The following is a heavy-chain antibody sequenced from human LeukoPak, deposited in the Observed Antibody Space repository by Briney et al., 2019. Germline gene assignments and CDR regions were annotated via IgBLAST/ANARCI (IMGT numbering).Heavy chain of an antibody. CDR1: GYTLTELS. V-gene: IGHV1-24*01. J-gene: IGHJ6*03. Sequence: ASVKVSCKVSGYTLTELSMHWVRQAPGKGLEWMGGFDPEDGETIYAQKFQGRVTMTEDTSTDTAYIELSSLRSEDTAVYYCATGPTYYYGSGSSRYMDVWGKGTTVTVSS. CDR2: FDPEDGET. CDR3: ATGPTYYYGSGSSRYMDV. D-gene: IGHD3-10*01.